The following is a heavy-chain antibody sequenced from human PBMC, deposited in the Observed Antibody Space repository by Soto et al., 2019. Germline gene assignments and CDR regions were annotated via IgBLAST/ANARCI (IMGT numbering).Heavy chain of an antibody. CDR2: LYSGGRI. Sequence: GGSLRLSCAASGITVSDNYITWVRQAPGRGLEWVSLLYSGGRIYYADSVKGRFTISRDTSKKTLYLQMNSLRTEDTAVYYCARSDPGYAYGLNVWGQGTTVTVSS. D-gene: IGHD5-18*01. J-gene: IGHJ6*02. CDR3: ARSDPGYAYGLNV. CDR1: GITVSDNY. V-gene: IGHV3-53*01.